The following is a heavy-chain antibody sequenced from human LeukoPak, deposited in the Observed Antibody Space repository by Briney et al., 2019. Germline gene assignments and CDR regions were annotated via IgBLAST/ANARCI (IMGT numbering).Heavy chain of an antibody. V-gene: IGHV3-74*01. J-gene: IGHJ4*02. Sequence: GGSLRLSCAASGFTFSSYWMHWVRQAPGKGLVWVSRINSDGSSTSYADSVKGRFTISRDNAKNTLYLQMNSLRAEDTAVYYCARARIAAAGMFDYWGQGTLVTVSS. CDR3: ARARIAAAGMFDY. CDR2: INSDGSST. D-gene: IGHD6-13*01. CDR1: GFTFSSYW.